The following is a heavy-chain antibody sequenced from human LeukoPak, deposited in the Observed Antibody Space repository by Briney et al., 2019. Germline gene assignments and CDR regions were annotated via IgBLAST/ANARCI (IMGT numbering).Heavy chain of an antibody. V-gene: IGHV4-39*01. CDR3: ATSYCSGGSCYKLFDY. D-gene: IGHD2-15*01. CDR1: GGSLSSSSYY. CDR2: IYYSGST. Sequence: SETLSLTCTVSGGSLSSSSYYWGWIRQPPGKGLEWIGSIYYSGSTYYNPSLKSRVTISVDTSKNQFSLKLSSVTAADTAVYYCATSYCSGGSCYKLFDYWGQGTLVTVSS. J-gene: IGHJ4*02.